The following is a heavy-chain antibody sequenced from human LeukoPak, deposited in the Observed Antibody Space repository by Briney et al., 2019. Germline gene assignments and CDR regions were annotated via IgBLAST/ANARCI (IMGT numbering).Heavy chain of an antibody. D-gene: IGHD3-22*01. Sequence: PSETLSLTCAVYGGSFSGYCWSWIRQPPGKGLEWIGEINHSGSTNYNPSLKSRVTISVDTSKNQFSLKLSSVTAADTAVYYCARGARRYNYYDSSGYYFGFDYWGQGTLVTVSS. V-gene: IGHV4-34*01. CDR1: GGSFSGYC. CDR3: ARGARRYNYYDSSGYYFGFDY. CDR2: INHSGST. J-gene: IGHJ4*02.